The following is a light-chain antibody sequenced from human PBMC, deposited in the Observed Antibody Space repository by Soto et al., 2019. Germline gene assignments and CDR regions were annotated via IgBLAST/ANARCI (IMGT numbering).Light chain of an antibody. CDR1: QGIGSY. CDR2: AAS. J-gene: IGKJ4*01. V-gene: IGKV1-27*01. Sequence: QMTQSPSSLSASIGDRVTITCRASQGIGSYLAWYQQRPGKVPQLLISAASTLQSGVPSRFSGSGSGTDFTLTINSLQPEAAATYFCQKYNRGPLTFGGGTKVEI. CDR3: QKYNRGPLT.